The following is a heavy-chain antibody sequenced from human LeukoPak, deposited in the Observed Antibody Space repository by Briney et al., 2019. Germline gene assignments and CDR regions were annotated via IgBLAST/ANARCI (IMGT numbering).Heavy chain of an antibody. D-gene: IGHD4-23*01. Sequence: KPSQTLSLTCTVSGDSISSANYFWSWIRQPPGKGLEWIGYMYYSGNTNYNPSLKSRVSISVDRSKNQFSLKLSSVTAADTAVYYCASYGGNSGWDDYWGQGTPVTVSS. CDR3: ASYGGNSGWDDY. V-gene: IGHV4-30-4*01. CDR1: GDSISSANYF. CDR2: MYYSGNT. J-gene: IGHJ4*02.